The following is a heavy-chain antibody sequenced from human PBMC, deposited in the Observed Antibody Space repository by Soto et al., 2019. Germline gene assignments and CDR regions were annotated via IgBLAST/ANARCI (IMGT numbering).Heavy chain of an antibody. Sequence: QVQLVQSGAEVKKPGASVKVSCKAPGYTFTGYYMHWVRQAPGQGLEWMGWINTNSGGTNYAQKFQGWVTMTRDTSISTAYMELSRLRSDDTAVYYCARDLMDRSGDYYFDYWGQGTLVTVSS. J-gene: IGHJ4*02. CDR2: INTNSGGT. D-gene: IGHD2-21*02. CDR1: GYTFTGYY. V-gene: IGHV1-2*04. CDR3: ARDLMDRSGDYYFDY.